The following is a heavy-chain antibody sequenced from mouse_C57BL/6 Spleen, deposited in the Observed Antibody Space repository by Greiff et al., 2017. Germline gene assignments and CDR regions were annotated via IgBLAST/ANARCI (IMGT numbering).Heavy chain of an antibody. V-gene: IGHV1-53*01. Sequence: QVHVKQPGTELVKPGASVKLSCKASGYTFTSYWMHWVKQRPGQGLEWIGNINPSNGGTDYNEKFKSKATLTVDKSSSTAYMQLSSLTSEDSAVYYCAGYDYYAMDYWGQGTSVTVSS. J-gene: IGHJ4*01. CDR2: INPSNGGT. CDR3: AGYDYYAMDY. CDR1: GYTFTSYW. D-gene: IGHD2-2*01.